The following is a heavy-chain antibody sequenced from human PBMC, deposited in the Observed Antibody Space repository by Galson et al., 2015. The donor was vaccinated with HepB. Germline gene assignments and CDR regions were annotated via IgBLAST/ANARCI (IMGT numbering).Heavy chain of an antibody. D-gene: IGHD1-26*01. Sequence: SLRLSCAASGFTFSSYAMHWVRQAPGKGLEWVAVISYDGSNKYYADSVKGRFTISRDNSKNTLYLQMNSLRAEDTAVYYCARLYQVGATKNWFDPWGQGTLVTVSS. J-gene: IGHJ5*02. CDR1: GFTFSSYA. V-gene: IGHV3-30-3*01. CDR2: ISYDGSNK. CDR3: ARLYQVGATKNWFDP.